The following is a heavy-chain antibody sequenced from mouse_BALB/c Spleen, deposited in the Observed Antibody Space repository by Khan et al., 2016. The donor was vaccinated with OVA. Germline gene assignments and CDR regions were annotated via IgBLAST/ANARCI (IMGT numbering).Heavy chain of an antibody. J-gene: IGHJ3*01. Sequence: VQLQQSGPELMKPGASVKISCKASGYSFTSYYIHWVMQSHGKSLEWIGYIDPFSGGTTYNQKFKGKATWTVDKSSSPAYILLSILTSEDSAVYYCTRHCYVAWFTYWGQGTLVTVSA. D-gene: IGHD2-12*01. CDR1: GYSFTSYY. V-gene: IGHV1S135*01. CDR2: IDPFSGGT. CDR3: TRHCYVAWFTY.